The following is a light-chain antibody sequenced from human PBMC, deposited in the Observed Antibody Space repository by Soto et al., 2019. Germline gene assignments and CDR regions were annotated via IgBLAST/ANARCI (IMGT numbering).Light chain of an antibody. CDR2: DVS. V-gene: IGLV2-14*01. Sequence: QSVLTQPASVSGSPGQSITISCTGTSSDVGGYNYVSWYQQHPGKAPKLMIYDVSNRPSGVSNRFSGSKSGNTASLTISGLQADDEADYYCSSYTTSSLYVFVTGTKVTVL. J-gene: IGLJ1*01. CDR3: SSYTTSSLYV. CDR1: SSDVGGYNY.